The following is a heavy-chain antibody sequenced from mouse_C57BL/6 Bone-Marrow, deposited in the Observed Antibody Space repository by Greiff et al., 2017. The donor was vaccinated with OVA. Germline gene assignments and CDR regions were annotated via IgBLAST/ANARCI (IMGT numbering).Heavy chain of an antibody. CDR3: AREYYGSSSYWYFDV. CDR1: GYTFTSYW. J-gene: IGHJ1*03. CDR2: IHPNSGST. V-gene: IGHV1-64*01. Sequence: VKLQQPGAELVKPGASVKLSCKASGYTFTSYWMHWVKQRPGQGLEWIGMIHPNSGSTNYNEKFKSKATLTVDKSSSTAYMQLSSLTSEDSAVYYCAREYYGSSSYWYFDVWGTGTTVTVSS. D-gene: IGHD1-1*01.